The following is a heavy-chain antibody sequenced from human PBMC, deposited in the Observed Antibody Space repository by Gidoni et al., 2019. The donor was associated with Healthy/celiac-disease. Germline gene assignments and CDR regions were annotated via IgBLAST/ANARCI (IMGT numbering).Heavy chain of an antibody. CDR3: ARDGYSSGWYLDY. CDR1: GFTFSSYG. CDR2: IWYDGSNK. V-gene: IGHV3-33*01. Sequence: QVRRVESGGGVVQPGGSLRLSCAASGFTFSSYGMHWARQAPGKGLGWVAVIWYDGSNKYYADSVKGRFTISRDNSKNTLYLQMNSLRAEDTAVYYCARDGYSSGWYLDYWGQGTLVTVSS. D-gene: IGHD6-19*01. J-gene: IGHJ4*02.